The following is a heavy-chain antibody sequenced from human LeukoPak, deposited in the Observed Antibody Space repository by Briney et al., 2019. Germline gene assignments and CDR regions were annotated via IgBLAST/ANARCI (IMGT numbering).Heavy chain of an antibody. Sequence: PSETLSLTCSVSGGSISITSYYWDWIRQPPGKGLEWIGTVFYTGTTYYNPSLKSRVTISVDTSNNQFSLKLSSVTAEDTALYYCARQVLLAFDYWGQGALVTVSS. CDR2: VFYTGTT. J-gene: IGHJ4*02. V-gene: IGHV4-39*01. CDR3: ARQVLLAFDY. CDR1: GGSISITSYY. D-gene: IGHD3-10*01.